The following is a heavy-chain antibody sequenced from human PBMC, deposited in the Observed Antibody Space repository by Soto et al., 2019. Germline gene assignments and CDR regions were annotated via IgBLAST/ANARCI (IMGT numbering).Heavy chain of an antibody. D-gene: IGHD6-19*01. Sequence: GGSLRLSCSVAGFTVSDSMSWVRQAPGRGLECVSFIHSDGSTHYTDSVRGRFTISRDNSKNTLYLQMDRLRVDDTAVYFCARDASGPFDYWGQGTLVTVSS. CDR1: GFTVSDS. CDR3: ARDASGPFDY. CDR2: IHSDGST. V-gene: IGHV3-53*01. J-gene: IGHJ4*02.